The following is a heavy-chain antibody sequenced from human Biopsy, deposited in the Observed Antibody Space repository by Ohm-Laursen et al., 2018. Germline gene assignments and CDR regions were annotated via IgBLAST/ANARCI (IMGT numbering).Heavy chain of an antibody. CDR2: INWNSDNL. CDR1: GFIFGDYA. J-gene: IGHJ3*02. CDR3: AKWAGHDYGRNPANDPFDM. Sequence: SLRLSCSAFGFIFGDYAMHWVRQAPGKGLEWVSGINWNSDNLGYVGSVKGRFTISRDNSKNTLHLQMNSLRAEDTAVYYCAKWAGHDYGRNPANDPFDMWGQGTVVTVSS. D-gene: IGHD4-23*01. V-gene: IGHV3-9*01.